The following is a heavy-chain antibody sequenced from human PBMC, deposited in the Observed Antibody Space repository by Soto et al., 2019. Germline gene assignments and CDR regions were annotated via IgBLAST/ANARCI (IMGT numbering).Heavy chain of an antibody. V-gene: IGHV3-30-3*01. CDR3: ARSDTAMVTRIDY. CDR1: GFTFSSYA. Sequence: PGGSLRLSCAASGFTFSSYAMHWVRQAPGKGLEWVAVISYDGSNKYYADSVKGRFTISRDNSKSTLYLQMNSLRAEDTAVYYCARSDTAMVTRIDYRGQRTPVTGSS. D-gene: IGHD5-18*01. CDR2: ISYDGSNK. J-gene: IGHJ4*02.